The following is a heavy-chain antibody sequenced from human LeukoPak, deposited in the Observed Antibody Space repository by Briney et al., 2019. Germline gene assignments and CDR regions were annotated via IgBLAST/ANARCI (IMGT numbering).Heavy chain of an antibody. CDR3: VRPTAYDYVWGSYRLDY. D-gene: IGHD3-16*02. CDR1: GFTFSSYG. Sequence: GGSLRLSCAASGFTFSSYGMHWVRQAPGKGLEWVSVIWYDGSNKYYADSVKGRFTISRDNSKNTLYLQMNSLRAEDTAGYYCVRPTAYDYVWGSYRLDYWGQGTLVTVSS. V-gene: IGHV3-33*01. J-gene: IGHJ4*02. CDR2: IWYDGSNK.